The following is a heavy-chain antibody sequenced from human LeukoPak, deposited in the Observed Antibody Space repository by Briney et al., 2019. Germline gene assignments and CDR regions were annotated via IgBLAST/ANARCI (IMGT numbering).Heavy chain of an antibody. Sequence: SETLSLTCNVSGGSINRSPNSWGWIRQPPGKGLEWIGFLFYGGDTYYNPSLKSRVTISVDTSNNQFSLKLSSVTAADTAVYYCARWSMASDAFDIWGQGTMVTVSS. D-gene: IGHD2/OR15-2a*01. CDR2: LFYGGDT. V-gene: IGHV4-39*01. CDR1: GGSINRSPNS. J-gene: IGHJ3*02. CDR3: ARWSMASDAFDI.